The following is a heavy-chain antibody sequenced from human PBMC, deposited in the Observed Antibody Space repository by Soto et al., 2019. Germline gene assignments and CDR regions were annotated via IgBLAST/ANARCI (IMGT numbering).Heavy chain of an antibody. Sequence: LRLSCAASGFTFSSYSMNWVRQAPGKGLEWVSSISSSSSYIYYADSVKGRFTISRDNAKNSLYLQMNSLRAEDTAVYYCATYYDSSGYYYVPDAFDIWGQGTMVTVSS. V-gene: IGHV3-21*01. D-gene: IGHD3-22*01. J-gene: IGHJ3*02. CDR2: ISSSSSYI. CDR3: ATYYDSSGYYYVPDAFDI. CDR1: GFTFSSYS.